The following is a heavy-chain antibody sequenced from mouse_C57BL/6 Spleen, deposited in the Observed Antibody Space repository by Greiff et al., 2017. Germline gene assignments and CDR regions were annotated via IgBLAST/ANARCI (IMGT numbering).Heavy chain of an antibody. D-gene: IGHD4-1*01. CDR3: AREFWETDFDV. CDR2: IWRGGST. J-gene: IGHJ1*03. V-gene: IGHV2-5*01. Sequence: VKLVESGPGLVQPSQSLSITCTVSGFSLTSYGVHWVRQSPGKGLEWLGVIWRGGSTASNAAFMSRLSITKANSKSQGFFKMNSLQADDTAIYDYAREFWETDFDVWGTGTTVTVSS. CDR1: GFSLTSYG.